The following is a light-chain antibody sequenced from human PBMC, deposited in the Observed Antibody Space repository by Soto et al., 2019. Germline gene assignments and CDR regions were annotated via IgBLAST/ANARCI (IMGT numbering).Light chain of an antibody. V-gene: IGKV3-20*01. CDR3: HQYGLSPRHP. CDR1: QSVNRNY. Sequence: EIVLTQSPGTLSLSPGERATLSCRASQSVNRNYLAWYQQKPGQAPRLLIYGASSRATGVPNRFSGSGSGTDFTLTISSLEPEDFAVYYCHQYGLSPRHPFGQGTKLEIK. J-gene: IGKJ2*01. CDR2: GAS.